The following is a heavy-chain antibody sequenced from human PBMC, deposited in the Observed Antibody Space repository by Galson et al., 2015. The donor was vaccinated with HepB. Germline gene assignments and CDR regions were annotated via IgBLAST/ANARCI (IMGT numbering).Heavy chain of an antibody. Sequence: SLRLSCAASGFSFSSYAMHWVRQAPGKGLEWVAVISYDGSNKYYADSVKGRFTISRDNSKNTLYLQMDSLRAEDTAVYYCARGRHLYCSSTSCYRGFDYWGQGTLVTVSS. CDR3: ARGRHLYCSSTSCYRGFDY. J-gene: IGHJ4*02. D-gene: IGHD2-2*02. V-gene: IGHV3-30*04. CDR2: ISYDGSNK. CDR1: GFSFSSYA.